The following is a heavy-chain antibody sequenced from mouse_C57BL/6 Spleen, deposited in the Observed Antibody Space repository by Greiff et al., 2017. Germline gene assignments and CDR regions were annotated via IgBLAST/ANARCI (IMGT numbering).Heavy chain of an antibody. CDR1: GYTFTSYW. CDR2: IDPSDSYT. J-gene: IGHJ2*01. V-gene: IGHV1-50*01. CDR3: ARGWDYYGSSPG. D-gene: IGHD1-1*01. Sequence: QVQLQQSGAELVKPGASVKLSCKASGYTFTSYWMQWVKQRPGQGLEWIGEIDPSDSYTNYNQKFKGKATLTVDTSSSTAYMQLSSLTSEDSAVYYCARGWDYYGSSPGWGQGTTRTVSS.